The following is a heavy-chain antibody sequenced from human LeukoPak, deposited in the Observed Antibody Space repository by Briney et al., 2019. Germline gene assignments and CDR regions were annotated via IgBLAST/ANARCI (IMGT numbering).Heavy chain of an antibody. D-gene: IGHD3-22*01. J-gene: IGHJ4*02. V-gene: IGHV3-23*01. CDR2: ISGSGGST. CDR3: VKDLDYFDSRGVFDY. Sequence: PGGSLRLSCAASGFTFSSYGMSWVRQAPGKGLEWVSAISGSGGSTYYADSVKGRFTISRDNSKNSLSLQMNSLRTEDSALYYCVKDLDYFDSRGVFDYWGQGTLVTVSS. CDR1: GFTFSSYG.